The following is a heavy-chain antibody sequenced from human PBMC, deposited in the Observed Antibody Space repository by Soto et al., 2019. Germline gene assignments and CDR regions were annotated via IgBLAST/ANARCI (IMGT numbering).Heavy chain of an antibody. Sequence: QVQLVQSGAEVKKPGASVKLSCKASGYTFTDFYVHWVRQAPGQGLEWMGFVNPSGGGATYSQNFQGRITMTRDSSTSTTLMELSSLRSEDTAVYFCARDRFDYTTTNPHLWGQGTLVTVSS. D-gene: IGHD1-26*01. J-gene: IGHJ5*02. V-gene: IGHV1-46*01. CDR2: VNPSGGGA. CDR1: GYTFTDFY. CDR3: ARDRFDYTTTNPHL.